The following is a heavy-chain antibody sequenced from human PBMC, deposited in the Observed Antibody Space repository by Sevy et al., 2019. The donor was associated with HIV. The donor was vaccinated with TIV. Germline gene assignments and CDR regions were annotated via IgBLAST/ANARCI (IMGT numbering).Heavy chain of an antibody. CDR2: ISWNSGSI. V-gene: IGHV3-9*03. J-gene: IGHJ4*02. CDR3: AKDTGYSSSWLDY. Sequence: GGSLRLSCAASGFTFDDYAMHWVRQAPGKGLEWVSGISWNSGSIGYADSVKGRFTISRDNAKNSLYLQMNSLRAEDMVLYYCAKDTGYSSSWLDYWGQGTLVTVSS. CDR1: GFTFDDYA. D-gene: IGHD6-13*01.